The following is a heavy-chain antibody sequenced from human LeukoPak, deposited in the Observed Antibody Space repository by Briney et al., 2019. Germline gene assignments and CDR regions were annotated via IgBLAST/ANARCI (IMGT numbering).Heavy chain of an antibody. D-gene: IGHD1-26*01. CDR3: ARDLAMYSPDLDY. CDR2: INPKTGVT. J-gene: IGHJ4*02. CDR1: GYTLTDYY. Sequence: ASVKVSCKTSGYTLTDYYLHWVRQAPGHGLEWMGWINPKTGVTKYAQNFQGRVTMTRDTSISTAYMEVSRLRSDDTAVFYCARDLAMYSPDLDYWGQGTLVTVSS. V-gene: IGHV1-2*02.